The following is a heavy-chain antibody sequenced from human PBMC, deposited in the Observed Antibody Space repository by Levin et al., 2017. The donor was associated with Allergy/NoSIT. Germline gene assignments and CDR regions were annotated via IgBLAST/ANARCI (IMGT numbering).Heavy chain of an antibody. J-gene: IGHJ5*02. Sequence: GGSLRLSCKASGYTFSNFGFSWVRQAPGQGLEWMGWVSAYNGNTNYAQKFQGRVTMTTDTSTNTGFMELRSLRSDDTAVYYCVRDGPIVVVPSASPHMDPGGQGTLVTVSS. V-gene: IGHV1-18*01. CDR3: VRDGPIVVVPSASPHMDP. CDR1: GYTFSNFG. CDR2: VSAYNGNT. D-gene: IGHD2-2*01.